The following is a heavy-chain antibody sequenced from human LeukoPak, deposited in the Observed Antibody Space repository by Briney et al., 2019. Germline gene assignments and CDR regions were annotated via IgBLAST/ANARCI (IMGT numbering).Heavy chain of an antibody. CDR1: GFTFDDYD. D-gene: IGHD5-12*01. Sequence: GRSLRLSCAASGFTFDDYDMHWVRQAPGKGLEWVSGISWNSGSIGYADSVKGRFTISRDNAKSSLYLQMNSLRAEDTAFYYCAKVRYSGYDWDFDYWGQGTLVTVSS. V-gene: IGHV3-9*01. J-gene: IGHJ4*02. CDR3: AKVRYSGYDWDFDY. CDR2: ISWNSGSI.